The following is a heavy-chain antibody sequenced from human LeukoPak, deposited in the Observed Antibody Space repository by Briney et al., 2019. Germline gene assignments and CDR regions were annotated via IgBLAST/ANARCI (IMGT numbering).Heavy chain of an antibody. CDR3: ARDSKTYYYGSGSYPHDY. CDR1: GYTFTGYY. V-gene: IGHV1-2*02. J-gene: IGHJ4*02. D-gene: IGHD3-10*01. Sequence: GASVKVSCKASGYTFTGYYMHWVRQAPGQGLEWMGWINPNSGGTNYAQKFQGRVTMTRDTSISTAYMELSRLRSDDTAVYYCARDSKTYYYGSGSYPHDYWGQGTLVTVSS. CDR2: INPNSGGT.